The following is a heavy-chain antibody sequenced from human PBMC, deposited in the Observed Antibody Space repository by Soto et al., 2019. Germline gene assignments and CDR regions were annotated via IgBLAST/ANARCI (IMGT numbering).Heavy chain of an antibody. D-gene: IGHD3-22*01. J-gene: IGHJ4*02. CDR2: IFHDGTA. V-gene: IGHV4-4*02. CDR1: GVSISSGNW. CDR3: TRLVYDTWLNYLYFDF. Sequence: SETLSLTCAVSGVSISSGNWWTWVRQSPQRGLEYIGEIFHDGTANYYPSFERRVAISVDTSKNQFSLKLTSVTAADTAIYFCTRLVYDTWLNYLYFDFWGQGTLVTVSS.